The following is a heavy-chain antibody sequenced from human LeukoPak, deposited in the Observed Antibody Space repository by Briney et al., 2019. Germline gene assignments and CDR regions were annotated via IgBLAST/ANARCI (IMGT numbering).Heavy chain of an antibody. D-gene: IGHD3-10*01. CDR2: INSNSRYI. Sequence: PGGSLRLSCAASGFTFSTYSMNWVRQAPGKGLEWVSYINSNSRYIYYADSVKGRFTISRDNAKNSLYLQMNSLRTEDAAVYYCARGPAGSGSYYDYWGQGTLVTVSS. CDR1: GFTFSTYS. V-gene: IGHV3-21*01. J-gene: IGHJ4*02. CDR3: ARGPAGSGSYYDY.